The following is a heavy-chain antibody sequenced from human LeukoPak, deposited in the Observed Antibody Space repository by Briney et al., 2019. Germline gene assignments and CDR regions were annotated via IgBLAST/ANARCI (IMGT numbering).Heavy chain of an antibody. Sequence: SETLSLTCAVYGGSFSGYYWSWIRQPPGKGLEWIGEINHSGSTNYNPSLKSRVTISVDTSKNQFSLKLSSVTAADTAVYYCARGGISTSGIEDWGQGTLVTVSS. CDR3: ARGGISTSGIED. CDR2: INHSGST. J-gene: IGHJ4*02. CDR1: GGSFSGYY. D-gene: IGHD1-26*01. V-gene: IGHV4-34*01.